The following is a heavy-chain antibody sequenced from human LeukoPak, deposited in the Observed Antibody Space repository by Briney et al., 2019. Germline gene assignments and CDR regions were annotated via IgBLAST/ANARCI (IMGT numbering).Heavy chain of an antibody. CDR2: IKQDGSEK. V-gene: IGHV3-7*03. Sequence: GGSLRLSCSASGFTFSSYWMNWVRQAPGKGLEWVANIKQDGSEKYYVDSVKGRFTISRDNAKNSLYLQMNSLRAEDTGVYYCARRYCSGGSCYSVDYWGQGTLVTVSS. CDR3: ARRYCSGGSCYSVDY. CDR1: GFTFSSYW. D-gene: IGHD2-15*01. J-gene: IGHJ4*02.